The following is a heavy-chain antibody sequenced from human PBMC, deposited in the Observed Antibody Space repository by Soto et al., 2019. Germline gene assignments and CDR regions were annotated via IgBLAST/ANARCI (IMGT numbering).Heavy chain of an antibody. J-gene: IGHJ4*02. CDR2: ISFDGSKK. V-gene: IGHV3-30-3*01. Sequence: GGSLRLSWEGSAFTSSSYFMHCVRHAPDKWLEWVARISFDGSKKNYAEYVKDRFTISRDNSTNMMYMQLNSLRPEDTAVYYCARGVFYYYGSSGYSSDYWGQGTLVTVSS. CDR3: ARGVFYYYGSSGYSSDY. D-gene: IGHD3-22*01. CDR1: AFTSSSYF.